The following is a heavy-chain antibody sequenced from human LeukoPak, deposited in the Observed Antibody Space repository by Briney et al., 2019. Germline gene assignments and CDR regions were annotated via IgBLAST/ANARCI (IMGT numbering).Heavy chain of an antibody. Sequence: PSETLSLTCTVSGAFISGSNFYCAWIRQSPGKGPEWIGSILYGGSTLYNPSLKSRVTISVDTSKNQFSLTLSSVTAADTAVYYCARDGPPGEMATISPLDYWGQGTLVTVSS. J-gene: IGHJ4*02. V-gene: IGHV4-39*07. CDR2: ILYGGST. D-gene: IGHD5-24*01. CDR1: GAFISGSNFY. CDR3: ARDGPPGEMATISPLDY.